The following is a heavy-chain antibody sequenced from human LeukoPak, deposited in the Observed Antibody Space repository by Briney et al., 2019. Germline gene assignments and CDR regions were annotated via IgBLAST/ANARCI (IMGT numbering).Heavy chain of an antibody. CDR3: ASPFPVSAFDI. Sequence: PGGSLRLSCAASGFTFGSYAMHWVRQAPGKGLEWVAVISYDGSNKYYADSVKGRFTISRDNSKNTLYLQMNSLRAEDTAVYYCASPFPVSAFDIWGQGTMVTVSS. CDR2: ISYDGSNK. V-gene: IGHV3-30-3*01. J-gene: IGHJ3*02. CDR1: GFTFGSYA.